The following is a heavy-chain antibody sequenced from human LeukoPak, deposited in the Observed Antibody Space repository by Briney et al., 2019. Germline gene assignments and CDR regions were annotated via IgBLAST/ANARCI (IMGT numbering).Heavy chain of an antibody. D-gene: IGHD3-3*01. CDR1: GFTLSGSA. V-gene: IGHV3-73*01. J-gene: IGHJ4*02. Sequence: GGSLRLSCAASGFTLSGSAMHWVRQASGKGLEWVGRIRSKANSYATAYAASVKGRFTISRDDSKNTAYLQMNSLKTEDTAVYYCTRAYDFWSGYYNDYWGQGTLVTVSS. CDR3: TRAYDFWSGYYNDY. CDR2: IRSKANSYAT.